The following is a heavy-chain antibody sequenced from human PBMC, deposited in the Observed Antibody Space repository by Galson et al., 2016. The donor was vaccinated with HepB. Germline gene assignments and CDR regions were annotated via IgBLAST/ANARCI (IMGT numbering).Heavy chain of an antibody. CDR2: ISSDGHLA. CDR3: AKDEVF. V-gene: IGHV3-30*18. J-gene: IGHJ4*02. Sequence: SLRLSCAASGFSFSSHHFHWVRQAPGKGLEWVAFISSDGHLADHAESVKGRFTISRDNSKSTLYLQMNSLRVEDTAVYYCAKDEVFWGQGTLVTVSS. CDR1: GFSFSSHH.